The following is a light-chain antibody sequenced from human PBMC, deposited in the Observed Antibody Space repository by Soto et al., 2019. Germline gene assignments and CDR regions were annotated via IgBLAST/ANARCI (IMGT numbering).Light chain of an antibody. V-gene: IGKV3-20*01. CDR1: QSVSSSY. Sequence: ETVMTQSPATLSLSPGERATLPCRASQSVSSSYLAWYQQKPGQAPRLLIYGASSRATGIPDRFSGSGSGTDFTLTISRLEPEDFAVYYCQQYGSSLITFGQGARLEI. CDR2: GAS. J-gene: IGKJ5*01. CDR3: QQYGSSLIT.